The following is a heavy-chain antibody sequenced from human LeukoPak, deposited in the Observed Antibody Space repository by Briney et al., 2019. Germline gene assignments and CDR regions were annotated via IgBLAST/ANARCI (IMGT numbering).Heavy chain of an antibody. J-gene: IGHJ4*02. CDR3: ATERIWVFDY. CDR2: ITGSGGST. Sequence: GGSLRLSCAASGLTFSSYAMSWVRQAPGKGLEWVSAITGSGGSTYYADSVKGRFTISRDNSKNTLYVQMNSLRAEDTAVYYCATERIWVFDYLGQGTLVTVSS. D-gene: IGHD7-27*01. CDR1: GLTFSSYA. V-gene: IGHV3-23*01.